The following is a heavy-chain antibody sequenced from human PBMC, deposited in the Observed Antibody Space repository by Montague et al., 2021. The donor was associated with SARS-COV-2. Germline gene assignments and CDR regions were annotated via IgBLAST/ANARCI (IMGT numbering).Heavy chain of an antibody. J-gene: IGHJ6*02. V-gene: IGHV4-59*01. CDR1: GGSISTYY. CDR3: ARDRETTTDKFYGMDV. Sequence: SETLSLTCTVSGGSISTYYWNWIRQPPGKGLEWIGYIYYNGYTAXXPSXXXRVTISVDTSKNQFSLKLTSVTAADTAVYYCARDRETTTDKFYGMDVWGQGITVTVSS. D-gene: IGHD1-1*01. CDR2: IYYNGYT.